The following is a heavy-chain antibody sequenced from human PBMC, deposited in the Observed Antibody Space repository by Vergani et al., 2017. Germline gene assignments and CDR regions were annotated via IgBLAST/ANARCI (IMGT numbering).Heavy chain of an antibody. D-gene: IGHD3-3*01. CDR3: ARDSHYDFWSGYYNGGAFDI. CDR2: IWYDGSNK. J-gene: IGHJ3*02. CDR1: GFTFSSYG. Sequence: QVQLVESGGGVVQPGRSLRLSCAASGFTFSSYGMHWVRQAPGKGLEWVAVIWYDGSNKYYADSVKGRFTISRDNSKNTLYLQMNSLRAEDTAVYYCARDSHYDFWSGYYNGGAFDIWGQGTMVTVSS. V-gene: IGHV3-33*01.